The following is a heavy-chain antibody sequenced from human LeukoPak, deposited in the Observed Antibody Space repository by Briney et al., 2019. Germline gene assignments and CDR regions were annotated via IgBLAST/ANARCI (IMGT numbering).Heavy chain of an antibody. CDR3: ARTYNGFDPFDY. CDR2: IYYSGST. V-gene: IGHV4-30-4*01. D-gene: IGHD5-12*01. CDR1: GGSISSGDYY. J-gene: IGHJ4*02. Sequence: SETLSLTCTVSGGSISSGDYYWSWIRQPPGKGLEWIGYIYYSGSTYYNPSLKSRVTISVDTSKNQFSLKLSSVTAADTAVYYRARTYNGFDPFDYWGQGTLVTVSS.